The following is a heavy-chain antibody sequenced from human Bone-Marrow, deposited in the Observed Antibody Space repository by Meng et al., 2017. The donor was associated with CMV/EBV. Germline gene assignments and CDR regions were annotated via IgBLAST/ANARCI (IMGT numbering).Heavy chain of an antibody. J-gene: IGHJ6*02. D-gene: IGHD1-26*01. Sequence: GESLKISCAASGFTVSSNYMSWVRQAPGKGLEWVSVIYSGGSTYYADSVKGRFTISRDNSKNTLYLQMNSLRAEDTAVYYCTSRSQGGTDYYYYGMDVWGQGTTVTVSS. CDR3: TSRSQGGTDYYYYGMDV. CDR2: IYSGGST. V-gene: IGHV3-53*01. CDR1: GFTVSSNY.